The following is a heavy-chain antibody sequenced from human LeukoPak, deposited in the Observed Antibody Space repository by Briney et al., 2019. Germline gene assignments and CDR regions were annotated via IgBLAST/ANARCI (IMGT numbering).Heavy chain of an antibody. V-gene: IGHV4-59*01. CDR2: IYYSGGT. D-gene: IGHD3-22*01. CDR1: GGSISRYY. CDR3: ARDNGSGYYYDY. Sequence: ASETLSLTCTVSGGSISRYYWSWIRQPPGKGLEWIGYIYYSGGTNYNPSLKSRVTISIDTSKNQSSLKLSSVTAADMAIYYCARDNGSGYYYDYWGQGTLVTVSS. J-gene: IGHJ4*02.